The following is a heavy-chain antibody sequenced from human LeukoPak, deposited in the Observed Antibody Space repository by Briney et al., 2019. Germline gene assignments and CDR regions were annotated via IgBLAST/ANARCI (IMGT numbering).Heavy chain of an antibody. D-gene: IGHD3-10*01. CDR1: GYTFTGYY. J-gene: IGHJ5*02. V-gene: IGHV1-2*06. CDR3: ARDETDYYGSGNNWFDP. CDR2: INPNSGGT. Sequence: ASVKVSCKASGYTFTGYYMHWVRQAPGQGLEWMGRINPNSGGTNYAQKFQGRVTMTRDTSISTAYMELSRLRSDDTAVYYCARDETDYYGSGNNWFDPWGQGTLVTVSS.